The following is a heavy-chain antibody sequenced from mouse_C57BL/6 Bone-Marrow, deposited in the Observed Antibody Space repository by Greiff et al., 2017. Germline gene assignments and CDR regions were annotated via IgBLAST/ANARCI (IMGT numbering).Heavy chain of an antibody. Sequence: EVKLVESGGGLGKKGGSLSVSWEAGGGNGRGEDRGGGGEPPCEALEWLGFIRNEANGYTTEYSASVKGRFTISRDNSQSILYLQMNALRAEDSATYYCARFYYYGSSYDWYFDVWGTGTTVTVSS. J-gene: IGHJ1*03. V-gene: IGHV7-3*01. CDR3: ARFYYYGSSYDWYFDV. CDR1: GGNGRGED. CDR2: IRNEANGYTT. D-gene: IGHD1-1*01.